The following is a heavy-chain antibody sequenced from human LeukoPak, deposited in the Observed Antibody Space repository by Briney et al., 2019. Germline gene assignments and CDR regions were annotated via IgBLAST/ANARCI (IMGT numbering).Heavy chain of an antibody. Sequence: GESLKISCKGSGYAFTTNWIGWVRQMPGKGLEWMGIIYPADSDTRYSPSFQGQVTISADKSISTAYLQWNSLKAPDTAMYYCARGLYDSSGYYTNWFDPWGQGTLVTVSS. D-gene: IGHD3-22*01. CDR3: ARGLYDSSGYYTNWFDP. J-gene: IGHJ5*02. CDR2: IYPADSDT. CDR1: GYAFTTNW. V-gene: IGHV5-51*01.